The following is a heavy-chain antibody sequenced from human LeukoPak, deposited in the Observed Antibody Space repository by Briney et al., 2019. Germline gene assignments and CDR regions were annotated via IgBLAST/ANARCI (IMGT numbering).Heavy chain of an antibody. Sequence: GGSLRLSCAASGFTFSSYGMNWVRQAPGKGLEWVSSISSTSSYMYYADSMKGRFTISRDNAKNSLYLQMNSLRAEDTGVYHCARGRGWYQPDYWGQGTLVTVSS. V-gene: IGHV3-21*01. CDR2: ISSTSSYM. J-gene: IGHJ4*02. CDR1: GFTFSSYG. CDR3: ARGRGWYQPDY. D-gene: IGHD6-19*01.